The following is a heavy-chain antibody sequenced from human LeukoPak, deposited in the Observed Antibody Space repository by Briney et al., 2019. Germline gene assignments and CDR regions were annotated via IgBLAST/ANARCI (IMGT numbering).Heavy chain of an antibody. Sequence: SVKVSCKASGGTFSSYAISWVRQAPGRGLEWMGRIIPIFGTANYAQKFRGRVTITTDESTSTAYMELSSLRSEDTAVYYCARSYYDILTGFDYWGQGTLVTVSS. CDR2: IIPIFGTA. CDR3: ARSYYDILTGFDY. D-gene: IGHD3-9*01. J-gene: IGHJ4*02. CDR1: GGTFSSYA. V-gene: IGHV1-69*05.